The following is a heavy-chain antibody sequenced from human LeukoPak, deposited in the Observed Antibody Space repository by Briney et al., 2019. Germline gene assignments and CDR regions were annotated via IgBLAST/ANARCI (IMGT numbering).Heavy chain of an antibody. D-gene: IGHD5-18*01. CDR3: AREGVDTAMVTYFDY. CDR1: GFTFSSYG. Sequence: PGRSLRLSCAASGFTFSSYGMHWVRQAPGKGLEWVAVISYDGSNKYYADSVKGRFTISRDNSKNTLYLQMNSLRAEDTAVYYCAREGVDTAMVTYFDYWGQGTLVTVSS. CDR2: ISYDGSNK. J-gene: IGHJ4*02. V-gene: IGHV3-30*03.